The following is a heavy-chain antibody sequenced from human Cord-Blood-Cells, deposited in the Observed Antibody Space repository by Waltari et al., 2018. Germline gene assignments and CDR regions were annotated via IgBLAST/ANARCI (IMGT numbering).Heavy chain of an antibody. J-gene: IGHJ4*02. V-gene: IGHV4-34*01. D-gene: IGHD1-1*01. CDR1: GGSFSGYY. CDR3: ARQLGN. CDR2: INHSGST. Sequence: QVQLQQWGAGLLKPSETLSLTCAVSGGSFSGYYWSWIRQPPGKGLEWIGEINHSGSTNYNPSLKSRVTISVDTSKNQFSLKLSSVTAADTAVYYCARQLGNWGQGTLVTVSS.